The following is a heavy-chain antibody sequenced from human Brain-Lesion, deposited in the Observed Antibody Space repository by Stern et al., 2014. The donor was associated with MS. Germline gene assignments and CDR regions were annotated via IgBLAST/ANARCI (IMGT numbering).Heavy chain of an antibody. CDR3: ATLSPGAGGNYYRHFDY. CDR1: GYTLTELS. D-gene: IGHD1-26*01. CDR2: FDPEDGET. Sequence: VQLEESGAEVKKPGASVKVSCKVSGYTLTELSMHWVRQAPGKGLEWMGGFDPEDGETIYAQKFQGRVTMTEDTSTDTAYMELSSLRSEDTAVYYCATLSPGAGGNYYRHFDYWGQGTLVTVSS. V-gene: IGHV1-24*01. J-gene: IGHJ4*02.